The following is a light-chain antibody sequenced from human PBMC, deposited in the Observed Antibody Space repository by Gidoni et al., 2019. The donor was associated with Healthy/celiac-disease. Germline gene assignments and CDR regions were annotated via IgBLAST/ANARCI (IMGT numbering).Light chain of an antibody. Sequence: IVLTQSPATLSVSPGERTTLSCRASQSVSSNLAWYQQKPGQAHRLLIYVASTRANGIPARFSGSGSGTEFTLTISSLQSEDFAVYYCQQYNNWPPLTFGGGTKVEIK. J-gene: IGKJ4*01. CDR2: VAS. CDR3: QQYNNWPPLT. CDR1: QSVSSN. V-gene: IGKV3-15*01.